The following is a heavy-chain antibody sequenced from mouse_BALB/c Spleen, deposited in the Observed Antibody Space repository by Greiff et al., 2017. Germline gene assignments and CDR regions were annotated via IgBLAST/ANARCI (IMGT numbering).Heavy chain of an antibody. CDR3: AREGSGKRFDY. J-gene: IGHJ2*01. V-gene: IGHV1-4*01. CDR1: GYTFTSYT. CDR2: INPSSGYT. D-gene: IGHD3-3*01. Sequence: VQLQQSGAELARPGASVKMSCKASGYTFTSYTMHWVKQRPGQGLEWIGYINPSSGYTNYNQKFKDKATLTVDTSSSTAYMQLSSLTSEDTAVYFCAREGSGKRFDYWGQGTTLTVSS.